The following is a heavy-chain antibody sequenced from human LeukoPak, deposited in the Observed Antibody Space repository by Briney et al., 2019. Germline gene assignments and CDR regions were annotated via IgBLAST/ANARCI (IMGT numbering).Heavy chain of an antibody. V-gene: IGHV3-48*02. Sequence: DSVKGRFTISRDTAKNSLYLQMNSLRDEDTAVYYCARGVLVVVTAMTWFDPWGQGTLVTVSS. CDR3: ARGVLVVVTAMTWFDP. D-gene: IGHD2-21*02. J-gene: IGHJ5*02.